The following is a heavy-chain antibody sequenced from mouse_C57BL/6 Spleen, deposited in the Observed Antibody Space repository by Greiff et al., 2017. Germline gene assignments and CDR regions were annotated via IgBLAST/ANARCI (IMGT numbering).Heavy chain of an antibody. CDR3: ALLGNYYFDD. CDR1: GYTFTSYW. CDR2: TDPSDSET. D-gene: IGHD2-1*01. V-gene: IGHV1-52*01. J-gene: IGHJ2*01. Sequence: VQLQQPGAELVRPGSSVKLSCKASGYTFTSYWMHWVKQRPIQGLEWIGNTDPSDSETHYNQKFKDKATLTVDKSSSTAYMQLSSLTSEDSAVYYCALLGNYYFDDWGQGTTLTVSS.